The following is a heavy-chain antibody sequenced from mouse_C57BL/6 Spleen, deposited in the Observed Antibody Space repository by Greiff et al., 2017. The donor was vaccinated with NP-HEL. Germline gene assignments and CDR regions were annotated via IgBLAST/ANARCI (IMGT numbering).Heavy chain of an antibody. D-gene: IGHD1-1*01. CDR1: GYTFTDYE. V-gene: IGHV1-15*01. Sequence: VQLQQSGAELVRPGASVTLSCKASGYTFTDYEMHWVKQTPVHGLEWIGAIDPETGGTASNQKFKGKAILTADKSSSTAYMELRSLTSEDSAVYYCTRPYDYGSSPSFAYWGQGTLVTVSA. CDR2: IDPETGGT. CDR3: TRPYDYGSSPSFAY. J-gene: IGHJ3*01.